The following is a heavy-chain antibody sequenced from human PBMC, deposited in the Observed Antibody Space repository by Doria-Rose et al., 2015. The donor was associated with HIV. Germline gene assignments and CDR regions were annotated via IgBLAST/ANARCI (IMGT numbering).Heavy chain of an antibody. CDR3: ARVRDPHYETTAQKNRRHFDY. CDR2: VNHSGST. CDR1: GGSFSGYY. D-gene: IGHD3-22*01. Sequence: QVQLQESGAGLLKPSETLSLTCAVYGGSFSGYYWSWIRQPPGKGLEWMGEVNHSGSTKYNPSLKSRVTISVDMSKNQFSLMLSSVIAADTAFYYCARVRDPHYETTAQKNRRHFDYWGQGTLVTVSS. V-gene: IGHV4-34*01. J-gene: IGHJ4*02.